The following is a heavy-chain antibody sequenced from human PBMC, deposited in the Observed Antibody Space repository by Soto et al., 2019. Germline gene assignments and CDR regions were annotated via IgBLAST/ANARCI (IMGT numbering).Heavy chain of an antibody. J-gene: IGHJ4*02. CDR2: IYYSGST. Sequence: RSLTCAVSGGSISSGGYSWSWIRQPPGKGLEWIGYIYYSGSTNYNPSLKSRVTISVDTSKNQFSLKLSSVTAADTAVYYCARRWGSAADYWGQGTLVTVSS. D-gene: IGHD2-15*01. V-gene: IGHV4-61*08. CDR3: ARRWGSAADY. CDR1: GGSISSGGYS.